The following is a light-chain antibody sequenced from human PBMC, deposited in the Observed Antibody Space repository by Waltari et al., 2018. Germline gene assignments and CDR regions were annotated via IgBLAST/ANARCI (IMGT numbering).Light chain of an antibody. CDR1: QFFSSY. V-gene: IGKV1-39*01. CDR2: ATA. CDR3: QQSYTSPPT. J-gene: IGKJ1*01. Sequence: DIQMTQSPSSPSASIGDRVTISCRASQFFSSYLNWFQQKPGKAPKLLIYATASLQSGVPSRFSGAGAGTDFTLTISSLQPDDFATYYCQQSYTSPPTFGQGTNVEIK.